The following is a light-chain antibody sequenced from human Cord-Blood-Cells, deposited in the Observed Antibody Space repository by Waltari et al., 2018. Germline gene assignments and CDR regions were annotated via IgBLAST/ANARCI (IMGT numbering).Light chain of an antibody. CDR3: CSYAGSYTWV. J-gene: IGLJ3*02. CDR2: DVS. CDR1: SSDVGGVNY. V-gene: IGLV2-11*01. Sequence: QSALTHPRSVSGSPGQPVTISCTGTSSDVGGVNYVSWYQQHPGKAPKRMIYDVSKRPSGVPDRFSGSKSGNTASLTSSGLQAEDEADYYCCSYAGSYTWVFGGGTKLTVL.